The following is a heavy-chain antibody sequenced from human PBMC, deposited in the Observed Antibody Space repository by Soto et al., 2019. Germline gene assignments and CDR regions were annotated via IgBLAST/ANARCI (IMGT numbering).Heavy chain of an antibody. Sequence: EVQLLESGGGLVQPGGSLRLSCAASGFIFSSYAMSWVRQAPGKGLEWVSAISGSGTTAYYADSVKGRFTFSRDNSKNTMYLQMSSLRAEDTAVYYCAKTTDGWFSAFEIWGQGTMVIVSS. D-gene: IGHD6-19*01. J-gene: IGHJ3*02. CDR2: ISGSGTTA. CDR1: GFIFSSYA. V-gene: IGHV3-23*01. CDR3: AKTTDGWFSAFEI.